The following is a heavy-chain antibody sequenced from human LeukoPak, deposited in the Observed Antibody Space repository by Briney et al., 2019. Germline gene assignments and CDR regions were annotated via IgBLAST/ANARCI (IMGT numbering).Heavy chain of an antibody. CDR2: MNPNSRNT. V-gene: IGHV1-8*03. D-gene: IGHD3-9*01. CDR3: ARTPRHSILTGYKNHFDY. J-gene: IGHJ4*02. Sequence: GASVKVFCKASGYTFTSYDINWVRQATGQGLEWMGWMNPNSRNTGYAQKFQGRVTITRNTSISTAYMELSSLRSDDTAVYYCARTPRHSILTGYKNHFDYWGQGTLVTVSS. CDR1: GYTFTSYD.